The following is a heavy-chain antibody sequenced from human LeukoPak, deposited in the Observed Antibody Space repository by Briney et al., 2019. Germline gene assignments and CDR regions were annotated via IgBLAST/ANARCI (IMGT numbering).Heavy chain of an antibody. V-gene: IGHV3-74*01. Sequence: GGSLRLSCAASGFTFSSYWMHWVRQAPGKGLVWVSRINTDGSSTNYADSVKGRFTISRDNAKNTLYLQMNSLRAEDTAVYYCARRGNYYDSSGYDWFDPWGQGTLVTVSS. CDR3: ARRGNYYDSSGYDWFDP. CDR1: GFTFSSYW. J-gene: IGHJ5*02. D-gene: IGHD3-22*01. CDR2: INTDGSST.